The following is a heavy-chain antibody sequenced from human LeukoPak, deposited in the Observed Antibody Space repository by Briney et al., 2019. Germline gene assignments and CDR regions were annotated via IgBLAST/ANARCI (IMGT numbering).Heavy chain of an antibody. J-gene: IGHJ4*02. CDR2: ISSSGNTI. D-gene: IGHD3-10*01. Sequence: GGSLRLSCAASGFTFSDYYMSWIRQAPGKGLEWVSFISSSGNTIYYADSVKGRFTISRDDSKNTLYLQMNSLRAEDTAVYYCAKRAYGSGSYPPDYWGQGTLATVSS. CDR3: AKRAYGSGSYPPDY. CDR1: GFTFSDYY. V-gene: IGHV3-11*01.